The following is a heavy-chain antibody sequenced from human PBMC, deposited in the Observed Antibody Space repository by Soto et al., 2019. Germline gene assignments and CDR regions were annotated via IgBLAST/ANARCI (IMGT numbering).Heavy chain of an antibody. Sequence: QVQLVESGGGVVQPGRSLRLSCAASGFIFSNYGMHWVRQAPGKGLEWVAVISYDGSTKYYADSVKGRFTISRDNSKNTLYFQMNSLRAEDTAVYYCAKDLLPRMGGAYGMDVWGQGTTVTVSS. V-gene: IGHV3-30*18. CDR2: ISYDGSTK. CDR1: GFIFSNYG. D-gene: IGHD1-26*01. CDR3: AKDLLPRMGGAYGMDV. J-gene: IGHJ6*02.